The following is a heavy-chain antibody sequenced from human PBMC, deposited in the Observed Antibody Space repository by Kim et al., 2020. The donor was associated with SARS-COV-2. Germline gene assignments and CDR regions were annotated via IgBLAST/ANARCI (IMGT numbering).Heavy chain of an antibody. V-gene: IGHV3-9*01. J-gene: IGHJ4*02. D-gene: IGHD3-10*01. Sequence: GGSLRLSCAASGFTFDDYAMHWVRQAPGKGLEWVSGISWNSGSIGYADSVKGRFTISRDNAKNSLYLQMNSLRAEDTALYYCAKGFFTMVRGLVDYWGQG. CDR1: GFTFDDYA. CDR3: AKGFFTMVRGLVDY. CDR2: ISWNSGSI.